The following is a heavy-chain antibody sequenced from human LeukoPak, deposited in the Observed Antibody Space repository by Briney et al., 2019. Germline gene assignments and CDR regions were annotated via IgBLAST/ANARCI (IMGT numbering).Heavy chain of an antibody. V-gene: IGHV4-59*01. Sequence: PSETLSLTGTGSGGSSSSYYWSWIRQPPGKGLEWMGNIYYSGSTNYNPSLKSRVPISVDTSKNQFSLTLSSVPAADTAVYYCARGYGDYVVYAFDIWGQGTMVTVSS. J-gene: IGHJ3*02. CDR3: ARGYGDYVVYAFDI. CDR1: GGSSSSYY. D-gene: IGHD4-17*01. CDR2: IYYSGST.